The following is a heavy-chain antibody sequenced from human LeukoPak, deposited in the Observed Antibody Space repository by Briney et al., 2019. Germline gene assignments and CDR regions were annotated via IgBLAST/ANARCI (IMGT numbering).Heavy chain of an antibody. V-gene: IGHV3-48*04. J-gene: IGHJ4*02. CDR1: GFTFSSYW. Sequence: GGSLRLSCAASGFTFSSYWMSWVRQAPGKGLEWVSYISSSGSTIYYADSVKGRFTISRDNAKNSLYLQMNSLRAEDTAVYYCARDEIRNSGWYYWGRGTLVTVSS. CDR2: ISSSGSTI. CDR3: ARDEIRNSGWYY. D-gene: IGHD6-19*01.